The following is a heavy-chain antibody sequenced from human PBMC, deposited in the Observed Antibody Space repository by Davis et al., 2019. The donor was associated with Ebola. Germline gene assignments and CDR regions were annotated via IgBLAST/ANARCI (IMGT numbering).Heavy chain of an antibody. J-gene: IGHJ4*02. V-gene: IGHV3-64*01. Sequence: PGGSLRLSCAASGFTFSSYAMHWVRQAPGKGLEYVSAISSNGGSTYYANSVKGRFTISRDNSKNTLYLQMGSLRAEDMAVYYCARARFGGYSYGYTSGPTWFDYWGQGTLVTISS. CDR3: ARARFGGYSYGYTSGPTWFDY. CDR1: GFTFSSYA. CDR2: ISSNGGST. D-gene: IGHD5-18*01.